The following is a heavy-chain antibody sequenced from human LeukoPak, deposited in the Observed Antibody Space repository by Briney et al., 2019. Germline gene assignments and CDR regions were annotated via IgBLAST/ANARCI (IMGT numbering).Heavy chain of an antibody. V-gene: IGHV1-46*01. Sequence: ASVKVSCKASGYTFTSYYMHWVRQAPGQGLEWMGLINPSGSSTSYAQKFQGRLSLTRDMSTSTDYMELSSLTSEDTAVYYCAKDNSVGGIAWWFDPWGQGTLVTVSS. CDR1: GYTFTSYY. J-gene: IGHJ5*02. CDR3: AKDNSVGGIAWWFDP. CDR2: INPSGSST. D-gene: IGHD1-26*01.